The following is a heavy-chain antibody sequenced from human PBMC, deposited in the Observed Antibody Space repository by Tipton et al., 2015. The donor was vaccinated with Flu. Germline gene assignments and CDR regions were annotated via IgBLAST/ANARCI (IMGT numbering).Heavy chain of an antibody. D-gene: IGHD3-22*01. CDR1: GGSISSGGYY. Sequence: TLSLTCTVSGGSISSGGYYWSWIRQHPGKGLGWLGYIYYSWSTYYNPSLKSRVTISVDTSKNQFSLKLSSVTAADTAVYYCAREGDYYDSSGPISLFYYWGQGTLVTVSS. J-gene: IGHJ4*02. CDR2: IYYSWST. CDR3: AREGDYYDSSGPISLFYY. V-gene: IGHV4-31*03.